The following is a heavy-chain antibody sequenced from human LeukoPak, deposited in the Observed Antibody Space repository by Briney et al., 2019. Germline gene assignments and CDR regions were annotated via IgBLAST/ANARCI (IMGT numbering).Heavy chain of an antibody. Sequence: GGSLRLSCAASGFTFSSYGMHWVRQAPGKGLEWVAVISYDGSNKYYADSVKGRFTISRDNSKNTLYLQMNSLRAEDTAVYYCAREVGSSGWYVSAWFDPWGQGTLVTVSS. CDR2: ISYDGSNK. J-gene: IGHJ5*02. D-gene: IGHD6-19*01. CDR3: AREVGSSGWYVSAWFDP. V-gene: IGHV3-30*03. CDR1: GFTFSSYG.